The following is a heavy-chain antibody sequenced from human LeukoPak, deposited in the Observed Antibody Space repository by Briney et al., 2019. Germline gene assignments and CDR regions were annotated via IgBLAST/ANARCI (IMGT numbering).Heavy chain of an antibody. CDR3: ARDGEAGPTTSNWFDP. V-gene: IGHV5-51*01. J-gene: IGHJ5*02. Sequence: GESLKISCKGSGYSFTSYWIGWVRQMPGKGLEWMGIIYPGDSDTRYSPSFQGQVTISADKSISTAYLQWSSLKASDTAMYYCARDGEAGPTTSNWFDPWGQGTLVTVSS. CDR1: GYSFTSYW. CDR2: IYPGDSDT. D-gene: IGHD1-26*01.